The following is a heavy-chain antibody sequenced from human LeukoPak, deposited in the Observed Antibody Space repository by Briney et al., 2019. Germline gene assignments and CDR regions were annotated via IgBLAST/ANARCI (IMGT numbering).Heavy chain of an antibody. V-gene: IGHV3-11*01. CDR2: ISTSGSNI. CDR1: GFTFSDYY. D-gene: IGHD3-22*01. CDR3: ARDETQRQHYYESSSYCPDAFDV. Sequence: KPGGSLRLSCAASGFTFSDYYMNWIRQAPGKGLEWVSYISTSGSNIYYADSVKGRFTISRDNAKNSLYLQMDSLRVEDTAVYYCARDETQRQHYYESSSYCPDAFDVWGQGTMVTVSS. J-gene: IGHJ3*01.